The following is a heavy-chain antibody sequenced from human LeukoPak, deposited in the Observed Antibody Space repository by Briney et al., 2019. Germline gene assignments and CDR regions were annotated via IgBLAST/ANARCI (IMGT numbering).Heavy chain of an antibody. Sequence: PGKSLRLSCAASGFTFSSYGMHWVRQAPGEGLEWVAVIWYDGSNRYYADSVKGRFTISRDNSKNTLYLQLNSLRAEDTAVYYCARGKREVLNTRVFDYWGQGTLVTVSS. CDR3: ARGKREVLNTRVFDY. CDR1: GFTFSSYG. V-gene: IGHV3-33*01. D-gene: IGHD1-26*01. J-gene: IGHJ4*02. CDR2: IWYDGSNR.